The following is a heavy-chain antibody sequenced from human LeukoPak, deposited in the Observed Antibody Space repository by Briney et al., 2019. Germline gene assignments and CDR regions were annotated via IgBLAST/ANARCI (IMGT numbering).Heavy chain of an antibody. CDR2: INPNSGDT. CDR3: ARDVDRRAGTFDY. D-gene: IGHD3-9*01. CDR1: GYTFSDYY. V-gene: IGHV1-2*02. J-gene: IGHJ4*02. Sequence: ASVKVSCKASGYTFSDYYLHWVRQAPGQGLEWMGWINPNSGDTDYAQKFQGRVTMTRDTSISTAYMELSRLRSDDTAVYYCARDVDRRAGTFDYWGQGTLVTVSS.